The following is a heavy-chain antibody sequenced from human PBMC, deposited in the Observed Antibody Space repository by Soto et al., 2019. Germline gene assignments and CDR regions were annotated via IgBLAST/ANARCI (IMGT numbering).Heavy chain of an antibody. CDR2: IYYRGST. D-gene: IGHD3-10*01. CDR1: GGSISSSSYY. CDR3: ARIDYYGSGSFYNGGYYFDY. V-gene: IGHV4-39*01. J-gene: IGHJ4*02. Sequence: QLQLQESGPGLVKPSETLSLTCTVSGGSISSSSYYWGWIRQPPGKGLEWIGSIYYRGSTYYNPSLKSRVTMSVDTSKNQFSLKLSSVTAADTAVYYCARIDYYGSGSFYNGGYYFDYWGQGTLVTVSS.